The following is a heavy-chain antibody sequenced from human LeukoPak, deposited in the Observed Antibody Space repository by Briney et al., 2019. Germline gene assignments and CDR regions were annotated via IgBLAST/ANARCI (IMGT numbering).Heavy chain of an antibody. CDR3: ARVKAGYYYYMDV. Sequence: GGSLRLSCAASGFTVSSNYMSWVRQAPGKGLEWVSVIYSGGSTYYADSVKGRFTISRDNSKNTLHLQMNSLRAEDTAVYYCARVKAGYYYYMDVWGKGTTVTVSS. V-gene: IGHV3-53*01. CDR1: GFTVSSNY. CDR2: IYSGGST. J-gene: IGHJ6*03. D-gene: IGHD3-10*01.